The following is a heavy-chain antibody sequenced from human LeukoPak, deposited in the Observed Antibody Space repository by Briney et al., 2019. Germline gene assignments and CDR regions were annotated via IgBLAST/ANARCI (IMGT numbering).Heavy chain of an antibody. V-gene: IGHV4-59*01. D-gene: IGHD3-3*01. CDR2: IYYSGST. Sequence: SETLSLTCTVSGGSISSYYWSWIRQPPGKGLEWIGYIYYSGSTNYNPSLKSRVTISVDTSKNQFSLKLSSVTAADTAVYYCARGRNYDFWSSYQIYFDYWGQGTLVTVSS. CDR3: ARGRNYDFWSSYQIYFDY. J-gene: IGHJ4*02. CDR1: GGSISSYY.